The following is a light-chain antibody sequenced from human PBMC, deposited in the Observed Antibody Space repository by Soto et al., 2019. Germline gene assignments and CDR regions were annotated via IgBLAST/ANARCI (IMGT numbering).Light chain of an antibody. J-gene: IGKJ5*01. CDR2: AAS. CDR1: QGISSY. Sequence: DIQLTQSPSFLSASVVDRVTITCRASQGISSYLAWYQQKPGKAPKLLIYAASTLQSGVPSRFSGSGSGTEFTLTISSLQPEDFATYYCQQLNSYPPPFGQGTRLEIK. CDR3: QQLNSYPPP. V-gene: IGKV1-9*01.